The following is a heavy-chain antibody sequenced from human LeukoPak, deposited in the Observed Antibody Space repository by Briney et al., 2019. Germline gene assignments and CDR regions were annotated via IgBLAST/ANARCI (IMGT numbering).Heavy chain of an antibody. J-gene: IGHJ4*02. CDR2: ITGSGDTT. CDR3: AKWGDYDILTGYYVSDF. D-gene: IGHD3-9*01. V-gene: IGHV3-23*01. Sequence: PGGSPRLSCAASRFIFRNYAMSWVRQAPGKGLEWVSAITGSGDTTYYADSVKGRFTISRDNSKNTLYVEMNTLRAEDTAVYYCAKWGDYDILTGYYVSDFWGQGTLVTVSS. CDR1: RFIFRNYA.